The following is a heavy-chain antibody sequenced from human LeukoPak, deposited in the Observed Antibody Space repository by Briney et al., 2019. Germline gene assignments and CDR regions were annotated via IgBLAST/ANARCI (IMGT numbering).Heavy chain of an antibody. CDR2: ISGSGHST. J-gene: IGHJ5*02. CDR3: AKSPHDYGDYPPWFDP. CDR1: GFTVSSFA. Sequence: GGSLRLSCAASGFTVSSFAMSWVRQAPGKGLEWVSGISGSGHSTYYADSVKGRFIISRDNSKNTLFLQMNSLRAEDTAIYYCAKSPHDYGDYPPWFDPWGQGTLVTVSS. D-gene: IGHD4-17*01. V-gene: IGHV3-23*01.